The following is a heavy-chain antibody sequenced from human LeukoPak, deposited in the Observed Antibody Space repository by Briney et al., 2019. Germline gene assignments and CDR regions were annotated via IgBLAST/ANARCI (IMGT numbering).Heavy chain of an antibody. CDR2: IYYSGST. J-gene: IGHJ2*01. CDR3: ARDNVGPYYYDSSGYGYWYFDL. V-gene: IGHV4-61*01. CDR1: GGSFSSGSYY. Sequence: SETLSLTCTVSGGSFSSGSYYWSWIRQPPGKGLEWIGYIYYSGSTNYNPSLKSRVTISVDTSKNQFSLKLSSVTAADTAVYYRARDNVGPYYYDSSGYGYWYFDLWGRGTLVTVSS. D-gene: IGHD3-22*01.